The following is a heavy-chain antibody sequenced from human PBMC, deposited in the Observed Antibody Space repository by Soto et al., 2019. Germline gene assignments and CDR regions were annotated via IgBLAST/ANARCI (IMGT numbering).Heavy chain of an antibody. D-gene: IGHD3-22*01. CDR2: INAGNGNT. CDR3: ARSSAYYDVDY. Sequence: QVQLVQSGAEVKKPGASVKFSCKASGYTFTSYAMHWVRQAPGQRLEWMGWINAGNGNTKYSQKFQGRVTITRDTSASTAYMELSSLRSEDTAVYYCARSSAYYDVDYWGQGTLVTVSS. CDR1: GYTFTSYA. J-gene: IGHJ4*02. V-gene: IGHV1-3*01.